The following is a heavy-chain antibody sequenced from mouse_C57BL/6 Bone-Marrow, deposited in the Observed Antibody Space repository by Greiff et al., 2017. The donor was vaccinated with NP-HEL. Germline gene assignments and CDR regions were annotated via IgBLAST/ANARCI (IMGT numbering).Heavy chain of an antibody. V-gene: IGHV1-82*01. CDR3: AGLRQFDY. CDR1: GYAFSSSW. Sequence: VQLQESGPELVKPGASVKISCKASGYAFSSSWMNWVKQRPGKGLEWIGRIYPGDGDTNYNGKFTGKAKLTADQSSSPADMQFISLTSEDSAVYFCAGLRQFDYWGQGTTLTVSS. J-gene: IGHJ2*01. CDR2: IYPGDGDT. D-gene: IGHD2-4*01.